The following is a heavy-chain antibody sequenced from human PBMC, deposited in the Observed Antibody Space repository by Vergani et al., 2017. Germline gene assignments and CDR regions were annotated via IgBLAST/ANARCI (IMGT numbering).Heavy chain of an antibody. J-gene: IGHJ4*02. CDR1: GGSFSDYY. CDR2: VNHGGST. D-gene: IGHD3-16*02. CDR3: ASIARAPTRRNPPPDY. Sequence: QVQLQEWGAGLLKTSETLSLTCGVSGGSFSDYYWSWIRQAPGMGLEWIGEVNHGGSTNYNPSLKRRVSISVDTSKNQLSLQLTYVTAADSALYFCASIARAPTRRNPPPDYWGQGILVTVAS. V-gene: IGHV4-34*01.